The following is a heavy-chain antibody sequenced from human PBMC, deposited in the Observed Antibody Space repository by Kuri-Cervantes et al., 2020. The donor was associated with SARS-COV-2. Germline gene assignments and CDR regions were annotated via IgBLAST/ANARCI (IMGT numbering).Heavy chain of an antibody. D-gene: IGHD1-26*01. J-gene: IGHJ4*02. Sequence: GESLKISCAASGFTFSSYAMSWVRQAPGKGLEWVSAISGSGGSTYYADSVKDRFTISRDNSKNTLYLQMNSLRAEDTAVYYCAKRSGSYFDYWGQGTLVTVSS. V-gene: IGHV3-23*01. CDR2: ISGSGGST. CDR1: GFTFSSYA. CDR3: AKRSGSYFDY.